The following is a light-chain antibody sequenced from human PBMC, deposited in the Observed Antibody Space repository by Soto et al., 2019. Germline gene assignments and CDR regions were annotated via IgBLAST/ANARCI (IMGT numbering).Light chain of an antibody. Sequence: DIPMTQSPSSLSASLGDRVTITFRASQGISNYLAWYQQKPGKVPKLLIYAASTLQSGVPSRFSGSGSGTDFTLTISSLQPEDIATYYCQKYNSAPRTFGQGTKVEIK. V-gene: IGKV1-27*01. J-gene: IGKJ1*01. CDR2: AAS. CDR1: QGISNY. CDR3: QKYNSAPRT.